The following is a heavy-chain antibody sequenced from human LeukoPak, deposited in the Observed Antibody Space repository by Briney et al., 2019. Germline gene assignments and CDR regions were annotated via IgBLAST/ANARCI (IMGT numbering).Heavy chain of an antibody. CDR1: GFTFDDYA. V-gene: IGHV3-9*01. Sequence: GGSLRLSCAASGFTFDDYAMHWVRQAPGKGLEWVSGISWNSGSIGYADSVKGRFTISRDNAKNSLYLQMNSLRAEDTALYYCAKDRQWLVQGNFDYWGQGTLFTVSS. J-gene: IGHJ4*02. D-gene: IGHD6-19*01. CDR3: AKDRQWLVQGNFDY. CDR2: ISWNSGSI.